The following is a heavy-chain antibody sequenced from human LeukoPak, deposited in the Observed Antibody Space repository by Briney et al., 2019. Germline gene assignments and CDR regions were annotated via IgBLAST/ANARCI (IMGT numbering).Heavy chain of an antibody. Sequence: PGGSLRLSCAASGFTVSSNYMSWVRQAPGKGLVWVSVVYRDETIYYADFVKGRFTISRDTSKNTLYLQMNTLRAEDTAVYYCARHPPDAGSAHYFDYWGQGTLVTVSS. CDR2: VYRDETI. V-gene: IGHV3-66*04. CDR3: ARHPPDAGSAHYFDY. CDR1: GFTVSSNY. D-gene: IGHD1-26*01. J-gene: IGHJ4*02.